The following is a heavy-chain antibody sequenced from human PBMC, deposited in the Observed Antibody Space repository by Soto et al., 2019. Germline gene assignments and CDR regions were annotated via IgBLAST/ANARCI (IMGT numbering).Heavy chain of an antibody. CDR2: IYYSGST. J-gene: IGHJ4*02. V-gene: IGHV4-39*01. Sequence: SETLSLTCTVSGGSISSSTYSWGWIRQPPGKGLEWIGTIYYSGSTYYNPSLKSRVTISVDTSKNQFSLKLSSLTAADTAVYYCARGGHCSGGSCYFMGYWGQGTLVT. CDR3: ARGGHCSGGSCYFMGY. D-gene: IGHD2-15*01. CDR1: GGSISSSTYS.